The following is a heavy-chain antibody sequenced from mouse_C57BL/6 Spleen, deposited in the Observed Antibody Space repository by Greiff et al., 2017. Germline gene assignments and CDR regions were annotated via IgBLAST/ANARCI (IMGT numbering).Heavy chain of an antibody. CDR1: GFTFNTYA. D-gene: IGHD1-1*02. Sequence: GGGLVQPKGSLKLSCAASGFTFNTYAMHWVRQAPGKGLEWVARIRSKSSNYATYYADSVKDRFTISRDDSQSMLYLQMNNLKTEDTPMYYCVRDGDYGWSAWFAYWGQGTLVTVSA. CDR2: IRSKSSNYAT. J-gene: IGHJ3*01. CDR3: VRDGDYGWSAWFAY. V-gene: IGHV10-3*01.